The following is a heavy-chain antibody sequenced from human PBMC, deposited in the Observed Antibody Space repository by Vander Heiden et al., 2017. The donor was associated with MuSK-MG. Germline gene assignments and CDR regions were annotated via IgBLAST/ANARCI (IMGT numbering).Heavy chain of an antibody. Sequence: EVLLLESGGGLVQPGGSLRLSCAASGFPFSTYAMTWVRQAPGKGLEWVSAISGSGGNTYYADSVKGRVTISRDNSKNTMYLQMNSLRVDDTAVYYCAKTPHFDFWSGYGYYMDVWGKGTTVTVSS. CDR1: GFPFSTYA. V-gene: IGHV3-23*01. CDR3: AKTPHFDFWSGYGYYMDV. J-gene: IGHJ6*03. D-gene: IGHD3-3*01. CDR2: ISGSGGNT.